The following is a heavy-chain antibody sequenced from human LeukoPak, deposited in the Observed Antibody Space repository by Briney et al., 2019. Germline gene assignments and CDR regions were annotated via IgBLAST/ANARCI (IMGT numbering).Heavy chain of an antibody. V-gene: IGHV1-8*01. CDR3: ARARRVVYSVAARYYYMDV. CDR1: GYTFTSYD. J-gene: IGHJ6*03. D-gene: IGHD5/OR15-5a*01. CDR2: MNPNSGNT. Sequence: GASVKVSCKASGYTFTSYDINWVRQATGQGLEWTGWMNPNSGNTGYAQKFQGRVTMTRNTSISTAYMELSSLRSEDTAVYYCARARRVVYSVAARYYYMDVWGKGTTVTVSS.